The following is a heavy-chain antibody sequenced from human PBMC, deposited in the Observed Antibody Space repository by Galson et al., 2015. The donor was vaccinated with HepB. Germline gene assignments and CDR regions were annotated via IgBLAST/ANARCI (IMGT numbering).Heavy chain of an antibody. Sequence: SLRLSCAASGFSFRTHAMHWVRQAPGKGLEWMAVISFDGSNKYYADSVKGRFTISRDNSDNTLYLQMNSLRAEDTAVYYCARDKEALATSVVDYWGQGTLVTVSS. CDR1: GFSFRTHA. D-gene: IGHD5-12*01. V-gene: IGHV3-30*04. J-gene: IGHJ4*02. CDR3: ARDKEALATSVVDY. CDR2: ISFDGSNK.